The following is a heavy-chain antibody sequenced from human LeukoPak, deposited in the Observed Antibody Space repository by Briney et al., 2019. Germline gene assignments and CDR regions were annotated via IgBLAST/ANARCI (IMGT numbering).Heavy chain of an antibody. Sequence: GGSLRLSCAASGFTFSSYGMHWVRQGPGKGLEWVAVISYDGSNKYYADSVKGRFTISRDNSKNTLYLQMNSLRAEDTAVYYCAKDSGLYGMDVWGQGTTVTVSS. CDR3: AKDSGLYGMDV. D-gene: IGHD3-10*01. V-gene: IGHV3-30*18. CDR1: GFTFSSYG. CDR2: ISYDGSNK. J-gene: IGHJ6*02.